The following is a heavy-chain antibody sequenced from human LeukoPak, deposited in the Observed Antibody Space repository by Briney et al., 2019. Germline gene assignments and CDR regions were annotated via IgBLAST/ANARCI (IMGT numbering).Heavy chain of an antibody. D-gene: IGHD3-3*01. CDR1: GFTFSSYG. J-gene: IGHJ4*02. CDR3: AREAHYDFWSGCPYYFDY. V-gene: IGHV3-30*03. CDR2: ISYDGSNK. Sequence: GGSLRLSCAASGFTFSSYGMHWVRQAPGKGLEWVAVISYDGSNKYYADSVKGRFTISRDNSKNTLYLQMNSLRAEDTAVYYCAREAHYDFWSGCPYYFDYWGQGTLVTVSS.